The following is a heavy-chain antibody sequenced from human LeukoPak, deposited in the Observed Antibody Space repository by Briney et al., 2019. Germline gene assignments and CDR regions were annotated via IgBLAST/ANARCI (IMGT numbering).Heavy chain of an antibody. CDR3: ARAGRIAVAGYYYYGMDV. V-gene: IGHV3-53*01. Sequence: AGGSLRLSCAASGFTVSSNYMSWVRQAPGKGLEWVSVIYSGGSTYYADSVKGRFTISRDNSKNTLYLQMNSLRAEDTAVYYCARAGRIAVAGYYYYGMDVWGKGTTVTVSS. D-gene: IGHD6-19*01. J-gene: IGHJ6*04. CDR2: IYSGGST. CDR1: GFTVSSNY.